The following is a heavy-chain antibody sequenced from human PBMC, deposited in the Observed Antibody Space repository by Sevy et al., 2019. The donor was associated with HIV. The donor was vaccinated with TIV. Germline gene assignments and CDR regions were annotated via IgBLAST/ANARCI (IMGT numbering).Heavy chain of an antibody. CDR1: GFTFSKYS. J-gene: IGHJ4*02. V-gene: IGHV3-23*01. CDR2: LSFGCGEI. Sequence: RGYLRLSCAASGFTFSKYSMSWVRQPPGKGLEWVSTLSFGCGEINYADSVKGRFTISRVNSKSSVYLQMNNLRPEDTAVHYCAREGCTKPHDYWGQGTLVDVSS. D-gene: IGHD2-8*01. CDR3: AREGCTKPHDY.